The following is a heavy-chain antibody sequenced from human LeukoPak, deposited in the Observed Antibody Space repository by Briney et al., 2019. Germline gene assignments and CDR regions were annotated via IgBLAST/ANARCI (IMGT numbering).Heavy chain of an antibody. Sequence: SETLSLTCAVHGGSFSGYYWSWIRQPPGKGLEWIGEINHSGSTNYSPSLKSRVTISVDTSKNQFSLKLSSVTAADTAVYYCARGSGAAAGPNDYWGQGTLVTVSS. CDR2: INHSGST. J-gene: IGHJ4*02. D-gene: IGHD6-13*01. V-gene: IGHV4-34*01. CDR1: GGSFSGYY. CDR3: ARGSGAAAGPNDY.